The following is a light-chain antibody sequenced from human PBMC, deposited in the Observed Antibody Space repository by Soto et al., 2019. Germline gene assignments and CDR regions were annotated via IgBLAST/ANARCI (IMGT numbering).Light chain of an antibody. CDR1: QGVSRW. Sequence: IQMSQFPSSMAASLGGRVTVAXRARQGVSRWVAWDQQKPVXXTKLXXXAAXSLQNAVPSRFSGSGSGTDFTLTISSLQPEAFVTYYCQQSYSTTRRTFGQGTRLEI. CDR3: QQSYSTTRRT. V-gene: IGKV1-12*01. J-gene: IGKJ5*01. CDR2: AAX.